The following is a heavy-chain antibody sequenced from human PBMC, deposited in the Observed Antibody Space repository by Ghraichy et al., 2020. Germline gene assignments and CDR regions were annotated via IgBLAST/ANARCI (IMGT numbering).Heavy chain of an antibody. CDR3: ARWRGDLSIFFDY. D-gene: IGHD3-16*01. V-gene: IGHV3-48*02. Sequence: GESLNISCAASGFTFRTYSMNWVRQAPGKGLEWVSYISSSSNPILYADSVKGRFTISRDNAKNSLYLQMDSLRDEDTAVYYCARWRGDLSIFFDYWGQVALVTVSS. CDR2: ISSSSNPI. J-gene: IGHJ4*02. CDR1: GFTFRTYS.